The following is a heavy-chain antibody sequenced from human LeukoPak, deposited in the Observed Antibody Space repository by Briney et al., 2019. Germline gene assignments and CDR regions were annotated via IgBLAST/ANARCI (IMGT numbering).Heavy chain of an antibody. J-gene: IGHJ3*02. CDR2: ISGSGGST. CDR3: AKEEYYDSSGYYYVPLDAFDI. Sequence: GESLRLSCAASGFTFSSYAMSWLRQAPEKGLEWVSAISGSGGSTYYADSVKGRFTISRDNSKNTLYLQMNSLRAEDTAVYYCAKEEYYDSSGYYYVPLDAFDIWGQGTMVTVSS. CDR1: GFTFSSYA. D-gene: IGHD3-22*01. V-gene: IGHV3-23*01.